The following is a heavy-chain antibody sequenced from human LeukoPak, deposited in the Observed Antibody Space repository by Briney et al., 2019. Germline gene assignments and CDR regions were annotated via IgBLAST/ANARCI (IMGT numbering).Heavy chain of an antibody. D-gene: IGHD3-10*01. CDR1: GGSFSGYY. Sequence: PSETLSLTCAVYGGSFSGYYWSWIRQPPGKGLEWIGEINHSGSTNYNPSLKSRVTISIDTSKNQFSLHLTSVTAADTAVYYCARGGATPMVFRYWGRGTLVTVSS. J-gene: IGHJ4*02. CDR2: INHSGST. V-gene: IGHV4-34*01. CDR3: ARGGATPMVFRY.